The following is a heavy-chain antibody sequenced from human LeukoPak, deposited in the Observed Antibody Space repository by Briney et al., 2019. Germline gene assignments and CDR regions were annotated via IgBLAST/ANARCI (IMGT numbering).Heavy chain of an antibody. CDR1: GFTFSGYG. D-gene: IGHD3-22*01. J-gene: IGHJ5*02. CDR3: AKERVSYDLWFDP. Sequence: PGGSLRLSCAASGFTFSGYGMHWVRQAPGKGLEWVGFIRYDGSNKYYADSVKCRFTISRENYKNTLYLQMNSLRAEDTAVYYCAKERVSYDLWFDPWGQGTLVTVSS. CDR2: IRYDGSNK. V-gene: IGHV3-30*02.